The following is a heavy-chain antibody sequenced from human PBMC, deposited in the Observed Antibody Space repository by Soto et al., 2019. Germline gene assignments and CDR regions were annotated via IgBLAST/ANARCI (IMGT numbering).Heavy chain of an antibody. CDR1: GYTFTSYA. CDR3: ARARRITGTFDY. Sequence: ASVKVSCKASGYTFTSYAMHWVRQAPGQRLEWMGWINAGNGNTKYSQKFQGRVTITRDTSASTAYMELSSLRSEDTAVYYCARARRITGTFDYWGQGTLVTVS. V-gene: IGHV1-3*01. CDR2: INAGNGNT. J-gene: IGHJ4*02. D-gene: IGHD1-20*01.